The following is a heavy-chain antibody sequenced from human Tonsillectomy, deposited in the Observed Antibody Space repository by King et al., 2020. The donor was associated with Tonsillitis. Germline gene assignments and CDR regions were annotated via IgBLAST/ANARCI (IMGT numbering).Heavy chain of an antibody. V-gene: IGHV3-23*04. J-gene: IGHJ4*02. CDR1: GLTFSKYA. CDR3: NTRGYSDSRGENYFHY. D-gene: IGHD3-22*01. CDR2: ITGSGSNS. Sequence: VQLVESGGGLALPGGSLRLSCVVSGLTFSKYAMHWVRQAPGKGLEWVSSITGSGSNSYYADSVKGRFTISRDNSRNTLYLQMNSLRDDDTAFYYCNTRGYSDSRGENYFHYWAQGSLVTVSS.